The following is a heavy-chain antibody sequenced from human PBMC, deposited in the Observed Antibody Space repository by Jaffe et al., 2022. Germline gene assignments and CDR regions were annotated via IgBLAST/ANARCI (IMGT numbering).Heavy chain of an antibody. Sequence: QVQLVQSGAEVKKPGSSVKVSCKASGGTFSSYTISWVRQAPGQGLEWMGRIIPILGIANYAQKFQGRVTITADKSTSTAYMELSSLRSEDTAVYYCASSYYDSSGYCDFDYWGQGTLVTVSS. V-gene: IGHV1-69*02. J-gene: IGHJ4*02. CDR2: IIPILGIA. CDR3: ASSYYDSSGYCDFDY. D-gene: IGHD3-22*01. CDR1: GGTFSSYT.